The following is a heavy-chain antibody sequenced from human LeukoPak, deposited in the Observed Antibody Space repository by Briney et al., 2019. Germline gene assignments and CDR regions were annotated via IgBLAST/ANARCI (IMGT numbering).Heavy chain of an antibody. CDR1: GFTFDDYG. CDR2: INWNGGST. Sequence: PGGSLRLSCAASGFTFDDYGMSWVRQAPGKGLEWVSGINWNGGSTGYADSVKGRFTISRDNAKNSLYLQMNSLRAEDTALYHCARVAWGAVEWVYYYYMDVWGKGTTVTVSS. V-gene: IGHV3-20*01. CDR3: ARVAWGAVEWVYYYYMDV. J-gene: IGHJ6*03. D-gene: IGHD3-16*01.